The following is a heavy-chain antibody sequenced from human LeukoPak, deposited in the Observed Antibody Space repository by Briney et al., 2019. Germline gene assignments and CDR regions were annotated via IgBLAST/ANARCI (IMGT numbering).Heavy chain of an antibody. J-gene: IGHJ6*02. CDR1: GGSFSGYY. D-gene: IGHD3-22*01. CDR2: INHSGST. V-gene: IGHV4-34*01. CDR3: ARVGAEYYYDSSGYYGDYYYYGMDV. Sequence: PETLSLTCAVYGGSFSGYYWSWIRQPPGKGLEWIGEINHSGSTNYNPSLKSRVTISVDTSKNQFSLKLSSVTAADTAVYYCARVGAEYYYDSSGYYGDYYYYGMDVWGQGTTVTVSS.